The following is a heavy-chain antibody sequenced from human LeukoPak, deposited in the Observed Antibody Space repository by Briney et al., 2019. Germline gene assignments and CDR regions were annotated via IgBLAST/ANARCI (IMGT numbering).Heavy chain of an antibody. J-gene: IGHJ4*02. CDR3: VRDGPTAYFDL. CDR1: GFTFSSHW. D-gene: IGHD5-18*01. CDR2: IKQDGSEK. V-gene: IGHV3-7*01. Sequence: QPGGSLRLSCAASGFTFSSHWMSWVRQAPGKGLEWVANIKQDGSEKYYVDSVKGRFTISRDNARNSVHLQMNSLRGEDTAVYYCVRDGPTAYFDLWGQGTLVTVSS.